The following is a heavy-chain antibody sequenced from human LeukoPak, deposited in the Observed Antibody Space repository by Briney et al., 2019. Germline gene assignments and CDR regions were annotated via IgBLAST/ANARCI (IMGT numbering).Heavy chain of an antibody. V-gene: IGHV1-2*02. J-gene: IGHJ4*02. CDR1: GYTFTGYY. D-gene: IGHD3-10*01. Sequence: ASVKVSCKASGYTFTGYYMHWERQAPGQGLEWMGWINPKNGGRSYAQKFQARVTMTTDTSTNTAYMELSSLRFDDTAVYYCASRDAPGFDYWGQGTLVTVSS. CDR2: INPKNGGR. CDR3: ASRDAPGFDY.